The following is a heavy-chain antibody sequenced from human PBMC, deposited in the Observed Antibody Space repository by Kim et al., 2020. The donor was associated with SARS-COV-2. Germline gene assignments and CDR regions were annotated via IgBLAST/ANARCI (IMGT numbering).Heavy chain of an antibody. D-gene: IGHD2-15*01. J-gene: IGHJ4*02. CDR3: ARELGRGDFDS. CDR2: N. V-gene: IGHV6-1*01. Sequence: NDYVVSVKGRITINPDTSKNQFSLQLNSVTPEDTAVYYCARELGRGDFDSWGQGTLVTVSS.